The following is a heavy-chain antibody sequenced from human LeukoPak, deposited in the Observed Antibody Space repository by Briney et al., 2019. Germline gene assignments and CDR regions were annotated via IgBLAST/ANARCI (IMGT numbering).Heavy chain of an antibody. V-gene: IGHV6-1*01. CDR2: IYYRSKWYN. D-gene: IGHD5-12*01. Sequence: SQTLSLTCAISGDSVSNNSAAWNWIRQSPSRGLEWLERIYYRSKWYNDYAVSVKSRITINPDTSKNQFSLQLNSVTPEDTAVYYCARVWGYSGYDLDYYFDYWGQGTLVTVSS. CDR1: GDSVSNNSAA. CDR3: ARVWGYSGYDLDYYFDY. J-gene: IGHJ4*02.